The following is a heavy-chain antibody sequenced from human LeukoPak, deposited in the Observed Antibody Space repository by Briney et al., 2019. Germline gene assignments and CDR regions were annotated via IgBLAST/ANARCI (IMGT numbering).Heavy chain of an antibody. J-gene: IGHJ4*02. CDR1: GGSFSGYY. V-gene: IGHV4-34*01. D-gene: IGHD3-10*01. CDR3: ARGSGSLPN. CDR2: INHSGST. Sequence: SETLSLTCAVYGGSFSGYYWSWIRQPPGKGLEWIGEINHSGSTNYNPSLKSRVTISVDTSKNQFSLKLSSVTAADTAVYYCARGSGSLPNWGQGTLVTVSS.